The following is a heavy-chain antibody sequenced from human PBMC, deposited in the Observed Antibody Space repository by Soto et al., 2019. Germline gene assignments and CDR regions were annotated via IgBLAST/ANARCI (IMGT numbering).Heavy chain of an antibody. J-gene: IGHJ4*02. CDR2: IIPILGIA. V-gene: IGHV1-69*02. Sequence: QVQLVQSGAEVKKPGSSVKVSCKASGGTFSSYTISWVRQAPGQGLEWMGRIIPILGIANYAQKFQGRVMITADKSTSTAYMELSSLRSEDTAVYYCASRLRYFDWLPKNGDDYWGQGTLVTVSS. CDR3: ASRLRYFDWLPKNGDDY. CDR1: GGTFSSYT. D-gene: IGHD3-9*01.